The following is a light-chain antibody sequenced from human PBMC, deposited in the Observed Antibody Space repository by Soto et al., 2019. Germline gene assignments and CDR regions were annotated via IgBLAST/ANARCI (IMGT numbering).Light chain of an antibody. Sequence: EIVLTQSPGTLSLSPGETATLSCRARQTVRSTYLAWYQQKPGQAPRLLIYGASTRATSIPDRFSGSGSGTDFTLTISRLEPEDFAVYYCQQFGTSPPVTFGGGTKVE. CDR2: GAS. CDR1: QTVRSTY. V-gene: IGKV3-20*01. CDR3: QQFGTSPPVT. J-gene: IGKJ4*01.